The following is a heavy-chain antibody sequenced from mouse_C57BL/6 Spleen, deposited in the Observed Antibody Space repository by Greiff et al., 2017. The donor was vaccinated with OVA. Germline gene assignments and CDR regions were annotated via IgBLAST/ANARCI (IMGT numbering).Heavy chain of an antibody. J-gene: IGHJ3*01. CDR3: AREEVLLRNPFAY. CDR2: IHPNSGST. V-gene: IGHV1-64*01. Sequence: QVQLQQPGAELVKPGASVKLSCKASGYTFTSYWMHWVKQRPGQGLEWIGMIHPNSGSTNYNEKFKSKATLTVDKSSSTAYMQLSSLTSEDSAVYYCAREEVLLRNPFAYWGQGTLVTVSA. D-gene: IGHD1-1*01. CDR1: GYTFTSYW.